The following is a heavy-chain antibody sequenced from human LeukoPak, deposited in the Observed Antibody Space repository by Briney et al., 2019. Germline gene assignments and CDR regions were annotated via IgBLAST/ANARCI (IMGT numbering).Heavy chain of an antibody. CDR2: INPKSGGT. V-gene: IGHV1-2*06. Sequence: ASVKVSCKASRYTFTGYYMHWVRQAPGQGLEWMGRINPKSGGTNYAQRFQGRVTMTRDTFISTAYMELSRLRSDGTAVYYCARDLGNNWSLDYWGQGTLVTVSS. J-gene: IGHJ4*02. D-gene: IGHD3-3*01. CDR1: RYTFTGYY. CDR3: ARDLGNNWSLDY.